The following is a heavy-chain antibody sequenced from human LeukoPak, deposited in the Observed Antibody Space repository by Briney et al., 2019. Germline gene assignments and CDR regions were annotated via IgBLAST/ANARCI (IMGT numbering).Heavy chain of an antibody. D-gene: IGHD3-22*01. Sequence: RASVKVSCKASGGTFSSYAISWVRQAPGQGLEWMGGIIPIFGTANYAQKFQGRVTITADESASTAYMELSSLRSEDTAVYYCARAPGDSSGYYYYYMDVWGKGTTVIVSS. CDR1: GGTFSSYA. CDR3: ARAPGDSSGYYYYYMDV. J-gene: IGHJ6*03. V-gene: IGHV1-69*01. CDR2: IIPIFGTA.